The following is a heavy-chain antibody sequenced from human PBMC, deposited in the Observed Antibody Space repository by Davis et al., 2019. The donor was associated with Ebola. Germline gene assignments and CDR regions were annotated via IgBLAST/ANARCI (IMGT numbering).Heavy chain of an antibody. CDR3: ARGVGATTAWFDP. D-gene: IGHD1-26*01. CDR1: GGSISSSSYY. Sequence: SETLSLTCTVSGGSISSSSYYWGWIRQPPGKGLEWIGSIYYSGRTYYNPSLKSRVTISVDTSKNQFSLKLSSVTAADTAVYYCARGVGATTAWFDPWGQGTLVTVSS. J-gene: IGHJ5*02. CDR2: IYYSGRT. V-gene: IGHV4-39*01.